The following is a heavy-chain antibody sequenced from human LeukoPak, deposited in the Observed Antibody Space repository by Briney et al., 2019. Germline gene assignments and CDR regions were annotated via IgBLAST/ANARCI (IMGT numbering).Heavy chain of an antibody. Sequence: GASVKVSCKASVYTFTSYAMHWVRQARGQRLEWMGWINAGNGNTKCSQKFQGRVTITRDTSASTAYMELSSLRSEDTAVYYCARVGPVGQWRSLLHPRPKNWFDPWGQGTLVTVSS. V-gene: IGHV1-3*01. CDR1: VYTFTSYA. CDR2: INAGNGNT. D-gene: IGHD6-19*01. J-gene: IGHJ5*02. CDR3: ARVGPVGQWRSLLHPRPKNWFDP.